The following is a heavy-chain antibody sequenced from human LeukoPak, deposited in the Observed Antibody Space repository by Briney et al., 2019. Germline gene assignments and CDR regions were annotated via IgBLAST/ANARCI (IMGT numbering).Heavy chain of an antibody. J-gene: IGHJ4*02. Sequence: SETLSLTCTVSGGSISSSSYYWGWIRQPPGKGLEWIGSIYYSGSTYYNPSLKSRVTISVDTSKNQFSLKLSSVTAADTAVYYCARDSSIAAAGPLYYFDYWGQGTLVTVSS. CDR2: IYYSGST. D-gene: IGHD6-13*01. V-gene: IGHV4-39*07. CDR3: ARDSSIAAAGPLYYFDY. CDR1: GGSISSSSYY.